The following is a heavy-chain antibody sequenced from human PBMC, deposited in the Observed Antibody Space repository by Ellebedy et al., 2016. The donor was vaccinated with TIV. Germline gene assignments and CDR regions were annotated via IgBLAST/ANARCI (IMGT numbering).Heavy chain of an antibody. V-gene: IGHV3-30*04. CDR2: ISYDGSKK. J-gene: IGHJ6*02. CDR3: ATSAGSCTFCYYYYYGMDV. Sequence: PGGSLRLSCVASGFTFRSYAMHWVRQAPGKGLEWVAVISYDGSKKYHVDSVKGRFPISRDDSKNTLYLQMNSLSAEDTAVYYCATSAGSCTFCYYYYYGMDVWGQGTTVTVSS. D-gene: IGHD3-3*02. CDR1: GFTFRSYA.